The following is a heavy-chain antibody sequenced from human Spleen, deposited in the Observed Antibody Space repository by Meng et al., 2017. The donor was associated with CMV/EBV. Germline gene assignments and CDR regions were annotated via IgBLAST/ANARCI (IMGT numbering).Heavy chain of an antibody. CDR3: AREGFDSGRAQKACDY. CDR1: GYTFTAYY. J-gene: IGHJ4*02. D-gene: IGHD3-10*01. CDR2: IYPNSGDT. Sequence: ASVKVSCKASGYTFTAYYMHWLRQAPGQGLEWMGWIYPNSGDTRYSQKFQGRVTMTRDTSINTASMELNSLRSDDTAMYYCAREGFDSGRAQKACDYWGQGTLVTVSS. V-gene: IGHV1-2*02.